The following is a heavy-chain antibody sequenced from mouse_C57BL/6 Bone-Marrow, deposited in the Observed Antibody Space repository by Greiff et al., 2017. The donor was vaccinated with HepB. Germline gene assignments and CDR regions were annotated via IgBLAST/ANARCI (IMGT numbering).Heavy chain of an antibody. J-gene: IGHJ4*01. CDR2: INPYNGGT. V-gene: IGHV1-19*01. CDR3: ARSFELGPYAMDY. CDR1: GYTFTDYY. Sequence: EVKLVESGPVLVKPGASVKMSCKASGYTFTDYYMNWVKQSHGKSLEWIGVINPYNGGTSYNQKFKGKATLTVDKSSSTAYMELNSLTSEDSAVYYCARSFELGPYAMDYWGQGTSVTVSS. D-gene: IGHD4-1*01.